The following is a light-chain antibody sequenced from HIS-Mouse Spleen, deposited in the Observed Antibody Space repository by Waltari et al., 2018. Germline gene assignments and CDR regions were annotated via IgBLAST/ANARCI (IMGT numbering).Light chain of an antibody. CDR1: SSNIGSNY. CDR2: GNK. V-gene: IGLV1-47*01. CDR3: AAWDDSLSGRV. J-gene: IGLJ3*02. Sequence: QSVLTQPPSASGTPGQRVTISCSGSSSNIGSNYVYWYQQLPGTAPKPLIYGNKQRPSVVPDRFAGSQSGTSASLAISGLRSEDEADYYCAAWDDSLSGRVFGGGTKLTVL.